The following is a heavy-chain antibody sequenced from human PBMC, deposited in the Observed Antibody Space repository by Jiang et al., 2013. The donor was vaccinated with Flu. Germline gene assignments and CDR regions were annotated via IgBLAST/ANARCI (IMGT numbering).Heavy chain of an antibody. CDR1: GFTFSNAW. V-gene: IGHV3-15*01. D-gene: IGHD5-12*01. Sequence: VQLLESGGGLVKPGGSLRLSCAASGFTFSNAWMSWVRQAPGKGLEWVGRIKSKTDGGTTDYAAPVKGRFTISRDDSKNTLYLQMNSLKTEDTAVYYCTLLIVATKSHYYYYYYMDVWGKRDHGHRLX. CDR3: TLLIVATKSHYYYYYYMDV. J-gene: IGHJ6*03. CDR2: IKSKTDGGTT.